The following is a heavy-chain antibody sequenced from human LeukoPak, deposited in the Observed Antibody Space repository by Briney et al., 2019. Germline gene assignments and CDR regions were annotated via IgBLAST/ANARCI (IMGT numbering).Heavy chain of an antibody. D-gene: IGHD3-3*01. CDR2: IYSSGST. CDR1: GGSISNYY. J-gene: IGHJ6*03. V-gene: IGHV4-4*07. Sequence: SETLSLTCTVSGGSISNYYWSWIRQPAGKGMEWIGRIYSSGSTNYNPSHKSRVTMSVDTSKNQFSLKLSSVTAADTAVYYCARAYYDFWSGYYQDYYYYYYMDVWGKGTTVTVSS. CDR3: ARAYYDFWSGYYQDYYYYYYMDV.